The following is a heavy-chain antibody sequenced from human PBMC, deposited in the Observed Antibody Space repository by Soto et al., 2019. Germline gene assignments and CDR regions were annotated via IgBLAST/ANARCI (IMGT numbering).Heavy chain of an antibody. CDR1: GYTFTFYA. V-gene: IGHV1-3*01. CDR3: SRGARRNYPFDY. J-gene: IGHJ4*02. CDR2: IDAGNGDT. D-gene: IGHD1-7*01. Sequence: ASVKVSCKASGYTFTFYAIHWVRQAPGQRLEWMGWIDAGNGDTKYSQKFQGRFTITSDTSASTAYLELSSLRSEDTAVYYCSRGARRNYPFDYWSQGTLVTVSS.